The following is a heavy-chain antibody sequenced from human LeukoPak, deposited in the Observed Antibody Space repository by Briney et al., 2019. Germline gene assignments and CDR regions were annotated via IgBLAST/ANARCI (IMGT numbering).Heavy chain of an antibody. V-gene: IGHV4-61*02. Sequence: SQTLSLTCAVSGGSFSSPNYYWSWIRQPAGKGLEWIGRIYTTGFTNYHPSLKSRVTVSIDTSKNQFYLKLTSVTAADTAVYYCAREDYNFLWGQGTLVTVSS. J-gene: IGHJ4*02. CDR2: IYTTGFT. CDR3: AREDYNFL. D-gene: IGHD3-3*01. CDR1: GGSFSSPNYY.